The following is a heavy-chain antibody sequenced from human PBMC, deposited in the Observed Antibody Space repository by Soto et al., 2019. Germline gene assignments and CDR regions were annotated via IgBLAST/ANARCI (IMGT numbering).Heavy chain of an antibody. V-gene: IGHV4-30-4*01. CDR3: ARMGESLANNWFDP. CDR1: GGSISSGDYY. J-gene: IGHJ5*02. Sequence: SETLSLTCTVSGGSISSGDYYWSWIRQPPGKGLEWIGYIYYSGSTYYNPSLKSRVTISVDTSKNQFSLKLSSVTAADTAVYYCARMGESLANNWFDPWGQGTLVTVSS. D-gene: IGHD3-16*01. CDR2: IYYSGST.